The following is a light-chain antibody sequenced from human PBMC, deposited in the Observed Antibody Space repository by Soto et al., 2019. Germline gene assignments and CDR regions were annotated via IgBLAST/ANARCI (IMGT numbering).Light chain of an antibody. Sequence: EVVLTQSPGTLSLSPGERATLSCRASQSVTSSYLAWYQQKPGQAPRLLIYGASSRATGIPDRFSGSGCGTYSTLTISRLEAEDCAVYYCQQYGRPPLTFGGGTKVEIK. V-gene: IGKV3-20*01. CDR3: QQYGRPPLT. J-gene: IGKJ4*02. CDR1: QSVTSSY. CDR2: GAS.